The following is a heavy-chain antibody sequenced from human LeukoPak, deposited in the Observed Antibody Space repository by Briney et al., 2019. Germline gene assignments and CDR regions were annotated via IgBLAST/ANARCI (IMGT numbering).Heavy chain of an antibody. J-gene: IGHJ4*02. CDR2: VKSKTNGGTT. Sequence: PGGSLRLSCVASGFTFSSSWMSWVRQAPGKGLEWVGRVKSKTNGGTTGYAAPVKGRFTISRDDSKNTYLQMNSLKSEDTAVYYCTAGIGHSDFDYWGQGTLVTVSS. CDR1: GFTFSSSW. D-gene: IGHD6-13*01. V-gene: IGHV3-15*01. CDR3: TAGIGHSDFDY.